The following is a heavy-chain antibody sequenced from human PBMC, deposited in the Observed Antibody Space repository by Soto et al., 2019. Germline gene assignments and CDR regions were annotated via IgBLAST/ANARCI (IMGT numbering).Heavy chain of an antibody. D-gene: IGHD3-10*01. Sequence: SETLSLTCAVYGGSFSGYYWSWIRQPPGKGLEWIGEINHSGSTNYNPSLKSRVTISVDTSKNQFSLKLSSVTAADTAVYYCAVTPPTYYYGSGSYYSSDYWGQGTLVTVSS. J-gene: IGHJ4*02. CDR1: GGSFSGYY. V-gene: IGHV4-34*01. CDR2: INHSGST. CDR3: AVTPPTYYYGSGSYYSSDY.